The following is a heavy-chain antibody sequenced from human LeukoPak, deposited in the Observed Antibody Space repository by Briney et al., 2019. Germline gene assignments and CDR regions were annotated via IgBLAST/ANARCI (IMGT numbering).Heavy chain of an antibody. V-gene: IGHV3-23*01. CDR1: GFTFTTYA. CDR2: ISGGGDKT. D-gene: IGHD6-19*01. J-gene: IGHJ3*01. CDR3: AKDLALAGTGGGFDV. Sequence: GGSLRLSCAASGFTFTTYAISWVRQAPEKGLEWVSGISGGGDKTYYADSVNGRFTISRDNSKNTVSLQMSSLRAEDTALYYCAKDLALAGTGGGFDVWGQGTRVAVSS.